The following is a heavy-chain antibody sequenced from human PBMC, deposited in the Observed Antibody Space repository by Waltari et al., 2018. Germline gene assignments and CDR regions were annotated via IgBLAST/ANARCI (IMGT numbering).Heavy chain of an antibody. CDR1: GYTFIANY. CDR3: ARDSQTAKSAPFDS. CDR2: INPNRGDT. V-gene: IGHV1-2*02. J-gene: IGHJ4*02. Sequence: QVQLVQSGAEVKKPGASVTVSCKASGYTFIANYRHWVRQAPGQGLEWMGRINPNRGDTDYAQKFQGRVTMTRDTSISTADMELSRLTSDDTAFYYCARDSQTAKSAPFDSWGQGTLVTVSS.